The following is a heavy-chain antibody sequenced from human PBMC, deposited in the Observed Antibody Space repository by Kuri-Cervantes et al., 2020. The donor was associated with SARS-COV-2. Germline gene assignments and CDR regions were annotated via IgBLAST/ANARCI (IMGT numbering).Heavy chain of an antibody. Sequence: SETLSLTCTVSGGSISSSSYYWGWIRQPPGKGLEWIGSIYYSGSTYYNPSLKSRVTISVDTSKNQFSLKLSSVTAADTAVYYCARGNFPPYDFWSGYYTYYFDYWGQGTLVTVSS. CDR1: GGSISSSSYY. CDR2: IYYSGST. D-gene: IGHD3-3*01. CDR3: ARGNFPPYDFWSGYYTYYFDY. J-gene: IGHJ4*02. V-gene: IGHV4-39*01.